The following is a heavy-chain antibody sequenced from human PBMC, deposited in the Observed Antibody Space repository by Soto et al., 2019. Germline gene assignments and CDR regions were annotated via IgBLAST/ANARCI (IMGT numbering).Heavy chain of an antibody. CDR3: ARGSFNRFDY. D-gene: IGHD3-10*01. CDR1: GFTFSDYS. CDR2: ISSTSGAV. V-gene: IGHV3-48*02. Sequence: EVQLVESGGGLVQPGGSLRLSCAASGFTFSDYSMNWVRQAPGKGLEWISYISSTSGAVYYADSVKGRFTISRDNAKNSLYVQMNSLRDEDTAVYYCARGSFNRFDYWGQGTLVTVSS. J-gene: IGHJ4*02.